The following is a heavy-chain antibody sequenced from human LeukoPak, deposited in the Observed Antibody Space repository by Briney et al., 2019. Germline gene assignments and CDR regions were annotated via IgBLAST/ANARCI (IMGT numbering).Heavy chain of an antibody. CDR2: IYHSGST. V-gene: IGHV4-4*02. J-gene: IGHJ5*02. CDR1: GGSINSSNW. Sequence: PSETLSLTCAVSGGSINSSNWWTWVRQPPGKGLEWIGEIYHSGSTNFNPSLRSRVTISVDKSKNHFSLRLTSVTAADTAVYYCTNYYDSSGYYSWSDPWGQGTLVTVSS. CDR3: TNYYDSSGYYSWSDP. D-gene: IGHD3-22*01.